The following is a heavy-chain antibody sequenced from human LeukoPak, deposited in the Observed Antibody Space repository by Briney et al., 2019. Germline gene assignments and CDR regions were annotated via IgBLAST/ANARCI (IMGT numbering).Heavy chain of an antibody. V-gene: IGHV1-8*03. CDR1: GYTFTSYD. CDR3: ARRAVDNSYYYYMDV. J-gene: IGHJ6*03. Sequence: ASVKVSCKASGYTFTSYDINWVRQATGQGLEWMGWMNPNSGNTGYAQKFQGRVTITRNTSISTAYMEVSSLRYEDTAVYYCARRAVDNSYYYYMDVWGKGTTVTVSS. CDR2: MNPNSGNT. D-gene: IGHD6-19*01.